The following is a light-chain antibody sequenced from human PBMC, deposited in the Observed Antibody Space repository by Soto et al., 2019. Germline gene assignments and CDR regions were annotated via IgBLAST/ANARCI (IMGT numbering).Light chain of an antibody. Sequence: EIVMTQSPATLAVSPGERATLSXRASQSFGINLAWYQQKPGQAPRXXIYXASTRATGIPAMFSGSGSGTEFTITISSLQSEDLAVYYCQQYNNWWTFGQGTKVDIK. CDR3: QQYNNWWT. CDR1: QSFGIN. V-gene: IGKV3-15*01. J-gene: IGKJ1*01. CDR2: XAS.